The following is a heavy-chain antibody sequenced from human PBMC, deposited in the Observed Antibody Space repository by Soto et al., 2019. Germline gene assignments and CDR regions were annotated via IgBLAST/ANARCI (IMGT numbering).Heavy chain of an antibody. Sequence: QVQLQESGPGLVKPSETLSLTCTVSGDSINNYYWNWVRQPPGKGLEWIGYIHYSGSTNYSPSLKSRVTISVDTSKNPFSLTLSSVTAADTARYYCARCPCSRTTCCDYWGQGTLVTVYS. CDR1: GDSINNYY. CDR3: ARCPCSRTTCCDY. V-gene: IGHV4-59*01. J-gene: IGHJ4*02. D-gene: IGHD2-2*01. CDR2: IHYSGST.